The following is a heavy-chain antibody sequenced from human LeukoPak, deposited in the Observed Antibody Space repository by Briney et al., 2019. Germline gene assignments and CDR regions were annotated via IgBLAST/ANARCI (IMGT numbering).Heavy chain of an antibody. V-gene: IGHV4-39*01. CDR1: GFTFGSYD. J-gene: IGHJ4*02. CDR3: ARHYSYDFWSGYYTYFDY. CDR2: IYYSGST. Sequence: PGGSLRLSCAASGFTFGSYDMSWIRQPPGKGLEWIGSIYYSGSTYYNPSLKSRVTISVDTSKNQFSLKLSSVTAADTAVYYCARHYSYDFWSGYYTYFDYWGQGTLVTVSS. D-gene: IGHD3-3*01.